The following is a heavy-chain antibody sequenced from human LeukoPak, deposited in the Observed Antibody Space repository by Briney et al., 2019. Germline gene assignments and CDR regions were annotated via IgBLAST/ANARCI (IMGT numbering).Heavy chain of an antibody. CDR1: GGSISSYY. CDR2: IYYSGST. Sequence: KSSETLSLTCTVSGGSISSYYWSWIRQPPGKGLEWIGYIYYSGSTNYNPSLKSRVTISVDTSKNQFSLKLSSVTAADTAVYYCARHRCYYYGMDVWGQGTTVTVSS. J-gene: IGHJ6*02. V-gene: IGHV4-59*08. CDR3: ARHRCYYYGMDV.